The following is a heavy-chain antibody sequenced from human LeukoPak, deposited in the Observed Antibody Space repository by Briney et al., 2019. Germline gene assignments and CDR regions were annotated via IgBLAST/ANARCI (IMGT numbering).Heavy chain of an antibody. Sequence: PPGGSLRLSCVASGFSLSNFQMYWVRQAPGKGLEWVPIISLDGSTEFYADSVKGRFTISRDTASNTMHLEMNNLRIEDTAVYYCMRDYMGWFDPWGQGSLVTVSS. J-gene: IGHJ5*02. V-gene: IGHV3-30-3*01. CDR1: GFSLSNFQ. D-gene: IGHD3-10*01. CDR3: MRDYMGWFDP. CDR2: ISLDGSTE.